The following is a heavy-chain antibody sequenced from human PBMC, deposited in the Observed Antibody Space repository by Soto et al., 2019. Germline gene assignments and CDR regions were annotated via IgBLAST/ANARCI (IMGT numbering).Heavy chain of an antibody. V-gene: IGHV3-23*01. CDR3: AKEGALRSLGFDC. Sequence: GGSLRLPSAASGFGFSSHGMSWVRQAPGKGLEWVSGFSGSAADIYYAASVKGRLTISRDSSKNTLYLQMNSLRAEDTALYYCAKEGALRSLGFDCWGQGTLVTVSS. D-gene: IGHD3-3*01. CDR1: GFGFSSHG. J-gene: IGHJ4*02. CDR2: FSGSAADI.